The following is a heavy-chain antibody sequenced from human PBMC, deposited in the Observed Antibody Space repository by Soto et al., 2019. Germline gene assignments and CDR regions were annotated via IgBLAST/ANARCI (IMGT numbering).Heavy chain of an antibody. CDR1: GGSISSSSYY. D-gene: IGHD2-8*01. J-gene: IGHJ5*02. CDR2: IYYSGSA. CDR3: ARHNGAGEPFEADFDACDP. Sequence: PSDTLSLTCTVSGGSISSSSYYWGWIRQPPGKGLEWIGSIYYSGSAYYNPSLKSRVTISVDTSKNQFSLKLSSVTAADTAVYYCARHNGAGEPFEADFDACDPWGQGTLAKVSS. V-gene: IGHV4-39*01.